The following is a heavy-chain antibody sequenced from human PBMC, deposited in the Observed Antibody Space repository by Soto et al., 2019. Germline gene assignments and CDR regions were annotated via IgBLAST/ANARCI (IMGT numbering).Heavy chain of an antibody. J-gene: IGHJ4*02. V-gene: IGHV4-39*01. Sequence: SETLSLTCTVSGGSISSSSYYWGWIRQPPGKGLEWIGSIYYSGSTYYNPSLKSRVTISVDTSKNQFSLKLSSVTAADTAVYYCAGDVITFGGVILFDYWGQGTLVTVSS. CDR2: IYYSGST. D-gene: IGHD3-16*02. CDR1: GGSISSSSYY. CDR3: AGDVITFGGVILFDY.